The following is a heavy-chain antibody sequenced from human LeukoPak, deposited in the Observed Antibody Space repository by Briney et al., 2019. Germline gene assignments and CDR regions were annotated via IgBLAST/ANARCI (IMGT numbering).Heavy chain of an antibody. Sequence: ASVRVSFTASVYTFSYYYIHWMRHAPRQGLEWKGWIKPNSGGTHYAQKFQGRVTRTRDTSISTAYVELSRLRSDDTAVYCCARVGWAAPRVHFDSWGQGTLLTVSS. CDR1: VYTFSYYY. D-gene: IGHD6-25*01. CDR2: IKPNSGGT. V-gene: IGHV1-2*02. CDR3: ARVGWAAPRVHFDS. J-gene: IGHJ4*02.